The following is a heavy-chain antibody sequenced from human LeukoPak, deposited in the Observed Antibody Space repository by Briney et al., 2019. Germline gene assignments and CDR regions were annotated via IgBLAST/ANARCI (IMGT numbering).Heavy chain of an antibody. V-gene: IGHV3-21*01. J-gene: IGHJ4*02. D-gene: IGHD1-1*01. CDR3: ARCTTGRTFGSLREIKRSREIDY. CDR2: ISSSSSNI. Sequence: GGSLRLSCAASGFTFSNYEINWVRQAPGKGLEWVSSISSSSSNIYYADSVKGRFTISRDNAKNSLYLQMNSLRVEDTAVYYCARCTTGRTFGSLREIKRSREIDYWGQGTLVTVSS. CDR1: GFTFSNYE.